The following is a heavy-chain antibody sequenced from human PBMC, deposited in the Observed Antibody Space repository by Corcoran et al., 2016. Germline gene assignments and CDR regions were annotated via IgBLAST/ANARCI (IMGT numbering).Heavy chain of an antibody. CDR3: ARDPGSYGMDV. V-gene: IGHV4-61*01. D-gene: IGHD3-10*01. CDR2: IYYSGST. CDR1: GGSFSSGSYY. Sequence: QVQLQESGPGLVKPSETLSLTCTVSGGSFSSGSYYWSWIRQPPGKGLEWIGYIYYSGSTNYNPSLKSRVTIAVDTSKNQFSLKLSRVTAADTAVYYCARDPGSYGMDVWGQGTTVTVSS. J-gene: IGHJ6*02.